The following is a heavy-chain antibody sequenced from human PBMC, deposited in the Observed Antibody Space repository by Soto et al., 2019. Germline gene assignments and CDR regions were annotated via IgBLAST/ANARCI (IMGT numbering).Heavy chain of an antibody. D-gene: IGHD5-12*01. CDR2: IKFDGSGI. CDR1: GFTFSVYW. Sequence: EVQLVESGGKVVQPGGSLRLSCVASGFTFSVYWMSWVRQAPGEGLEWVARIKFDGSGIQYADSVKGRFSISRDNAGNSVYLQMNSLRAEDTAVYYCARDSGYSSGDSVNHYFDYWGQGALVTVTS. J-gene: IGHJ4*02. CDR3: ARDSGYSSGDSVNHYFDY. V-gene: IGHV3-7*01.